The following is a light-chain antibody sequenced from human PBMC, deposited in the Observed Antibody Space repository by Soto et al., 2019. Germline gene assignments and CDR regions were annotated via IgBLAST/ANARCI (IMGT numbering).Light chain of an antibody. Sequence: EIVLTQSPATLSLSPGERATLSCRASQLFSSNLAWYQHKPGQAPRLLIYGVSTRDTGVPDRFSGSASGTEFTLTISSLQSEDFAVYYCQQYNNWPQTFGQGTRLEIK. CDR3: QQYNNWPQT. CDR2: GVS. V-gene: IGKV3-15*01. CDR1: QLFSSN. J-gene: IGKJ5*01.